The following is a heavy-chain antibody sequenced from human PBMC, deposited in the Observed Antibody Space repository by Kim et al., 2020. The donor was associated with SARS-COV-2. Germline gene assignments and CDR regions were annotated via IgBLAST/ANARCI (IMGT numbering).Heavy chain of an antibody. V-gene: IGHV1-69*04. CDR2: IIPSLGIA. D-gene: IGHD2-2*01. Sequence: SVKVSCKASGGTFSSYAISWVRQAPGQGLEWMGRIIPSLGIANYAQKFQGRVTITADKSTSTAYMELSSLRSEDTAVYYCASELIVVPAAYYYYYYGMDVWGQGTPVTVSS. J-gene: IGHJ6*02. CDR1: GGTFSSYA. CDR3: ASELIVVPAAYYYYYYGMDV.